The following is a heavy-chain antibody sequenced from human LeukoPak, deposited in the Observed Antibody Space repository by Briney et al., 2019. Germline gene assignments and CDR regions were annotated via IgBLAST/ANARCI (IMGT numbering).Heavy chain of an antibody. Sequence: GGSLRLSCAASGFTFSSYGMHWVRQAPGKGLEWVAFIRCDGSNKYYADSVKGRFTISRDNSKNTLYLQMNSLRAEDPAVYYCAKTMSPYYYDSSGFWGQGTLVTVSS. D-gene: IGHD3-22*01. V-gene: IGHV3-30*02. J-gene: IGHJ4*02. CDR2: IRCDGSNK. CDR1: GFTFSSYG. CDR3: AKTMSPYYYDSSGF.